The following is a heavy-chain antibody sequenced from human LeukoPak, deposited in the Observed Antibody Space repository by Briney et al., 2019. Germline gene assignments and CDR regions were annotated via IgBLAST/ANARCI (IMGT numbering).Heavy chain of an antibody. CDR2: INSDGSAS. J-gene: IGHJ4*02. CDR1: GFTFNRYW. Sequence: PGGSLRLSCAAFGFTFNRYWMPWVRQAPGKALVWVSRINSDGSASSYADSVKGRFTISRDNAKNTLYLQMNSLRVEDTAVYYCVRDVTTSWDYWGQGALVTVSS. CDR3: VRDVTTSWDY. D-gene: IGHD1-14*01. V-gene: IGHV3-74*01.